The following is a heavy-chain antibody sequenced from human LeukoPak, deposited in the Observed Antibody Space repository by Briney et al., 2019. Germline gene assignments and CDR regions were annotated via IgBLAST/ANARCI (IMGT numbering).Heavy chain of an antibody. V-gene: IGHV3-23*01. CDR1: GLTLSTYT. CDR3: AKTSREKSNYDSPCDY. D-gene: IGHD4-11*01. J-gene: IGHJ4*02. CDR2: VRYSGSDT. Sequence: GGSLSLSCAPSGLTLSTYTMTGVRHATGQGLEWVSAVRYSGSDTYYTESVKGRFTITRDNSTNTLYLQMNSLRADDSAIYYGAKTSREKSNYDSPCDYWGQGTLVTVSS.